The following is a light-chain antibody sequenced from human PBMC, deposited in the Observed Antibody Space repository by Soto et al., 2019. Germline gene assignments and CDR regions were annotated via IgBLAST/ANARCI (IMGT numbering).Light chain of an antibody. CDR1: SRDVGAYNL. J-gene: IGLJ2*01. Sequence: QSVLTQPASVSGSPGQSITISCTGTSRDVGAYNLVSWYQQHPGKAPKLMIYDVTKRPSGVSNRFSGSKSGNTASLTTSGLQAEDEEDDYCCSYAGGSASVVLGGGTKLTVL. V-gene: IGLV2-23*02. CDR2: DVT. CDR3: CSYAGGSASVV.